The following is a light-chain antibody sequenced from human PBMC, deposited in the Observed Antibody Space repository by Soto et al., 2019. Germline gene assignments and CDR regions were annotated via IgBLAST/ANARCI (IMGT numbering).Light chain of an antibody. CDR2: EVT. CDR1: SSDVGKYDR. V-gene: IGLV2-18*02. Sequence: QSVLTQPPSVFGSPGQSVTISCPGNSSDVGKYDRVSWYQQPPGTAPRLIMYEVTNRPSGVPARFSGSKSGNTASLTISGLQAEDEADYFCSSYTSASRYVFGAGTKVTVL. CDR3: SSYTSASRYV. J-gene: IGLJ1*01.